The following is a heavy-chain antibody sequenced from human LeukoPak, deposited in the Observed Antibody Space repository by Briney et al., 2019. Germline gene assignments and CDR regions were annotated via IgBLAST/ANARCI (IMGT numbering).Heavy chain of an antibody. D-gene: IGHD2-2*02. CDR2: ISWVGGSP. Sequence: GGPLRLSCAASGFPFDDYTMHWARQAPGKGLEWVSLISWVGGSPYYADSVKGRFTISRDNSKNSLYLQMNSLRTEDTALYYCAKDYCSSTSCYTWGRLSYYYYGMDVWGQGTTVTVSS. J-gene: IGHJ6*02. V-gene: IGHV3-43*01. CDR3: AKDYCSSTSCYTWGRLSYYYYGMDV. CDR1: GFPFDDYT.